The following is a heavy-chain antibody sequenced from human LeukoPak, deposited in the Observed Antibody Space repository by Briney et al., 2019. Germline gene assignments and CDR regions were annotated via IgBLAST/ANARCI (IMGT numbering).Heavy chain of an antibody. Sequence: ASVKVSCKASGYTFTGYYMHCVRQAPGQGREWMGWINPNSGGTNYAQKFQGRVTMTRDTSISTAYMELSRLRSDDTAVSYCARAGGYDFWSGYYTDWGQGTLVTVSS. CDR3: ARAGGYDFWSGYYTD. J-gene: IGHJ4*02. CDR2: INPNSGGT. CDR1: GYTFTGYY. V-gene: IGHV1-2*02. D-gene: IGHD3-3*01.